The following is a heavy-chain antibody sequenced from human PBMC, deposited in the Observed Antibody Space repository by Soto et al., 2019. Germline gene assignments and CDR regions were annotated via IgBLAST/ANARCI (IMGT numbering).Heavy chain of an antibody. CDR1: GFTFSDYY. CDR2: ISSSSSYT. V-gene: IGHV3-11*06. J-gene: IGHJ4*02. CDR3: AREMATTYFDY. D-gene: IGHD5-12*01. Sequence: VRLSCAASGFTFSDYYMSWIRQAPGKGLEWVSYISSSSSYTNYADSVKGRFTISRDNAKNSLYLQMNSLRAEDTAVYYCAREMATTYFDYWGQGTLVTVSS.